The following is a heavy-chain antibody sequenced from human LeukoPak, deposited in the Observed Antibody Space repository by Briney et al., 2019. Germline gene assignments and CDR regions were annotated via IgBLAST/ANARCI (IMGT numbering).Heavy chain of an antibody. V-gene: IGHV3-21*01. Sequence: GGSLRLSCAASGFTFGSYSMNWVRQVPGRGLQWVSSISSASRYIYYADSVKGRFTVSRDNAKNSLSLQMNSLGAEDTAVYYCARCYASGSYGIDYWGQGIRVTVSS. J-gene: IGHJ4*02. CDR2: ISSASRYI. D-gene: IGHD3-10*01. CDR3: ARCYASGSYGIDY. CDR1: GFTFGSYS.